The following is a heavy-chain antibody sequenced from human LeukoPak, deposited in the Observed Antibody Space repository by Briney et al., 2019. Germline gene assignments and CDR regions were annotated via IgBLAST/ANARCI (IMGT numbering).Heavy chain of an antibody. Sequence: SETLSLTCTVSGGSISNGDYYWGWIRQPPGKGLEWIGRIYYSGSTFYNPSLKSRVTISVDTSKNQLSLRLSSVTAADTAVYYCARHGSTDYFDYWGQGTLVTVSS. V-gene: IGHV4-39*01. J-gene: IGHJ4*02. CDR2: IYYSGST. CDR3: ARHGSTDYFDY. CDR1: GGSISNGDYY. D-gene: IGHD2-2*03.